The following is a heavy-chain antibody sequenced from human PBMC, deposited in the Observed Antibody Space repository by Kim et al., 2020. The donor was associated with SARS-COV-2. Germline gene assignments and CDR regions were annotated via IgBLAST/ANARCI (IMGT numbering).Heavy chain of an antibody. Sequence: GDTKYSQKFQGRVTITRDTSASTAYMELSSLRSEDTAVYYCARNGMLDYWGQGTLVTVSS. CDR3: ARNGMLDY. D-gene: IGHD1-1*01. CDR2: GDT. J-gene: IGHJ4*02. V-gene: IGHV1-3*01.